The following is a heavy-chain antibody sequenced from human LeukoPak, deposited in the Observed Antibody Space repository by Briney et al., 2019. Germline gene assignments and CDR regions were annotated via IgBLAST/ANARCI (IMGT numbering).Heavy chain of an antibody. CDR2: IYYSGST. CDR1: GGSFSGYY. CDR3: ARLNYGGNSPDY. V-gene: IGHV4-59*01. Sequence: PSETLSLTCAVYGGSFSGYYWSWIRQPPGKGLEWIGYIYYSGSTNYNPSLKSRVTISVDTSKNQFSLKLSSVTAADTAVYYCARLNYGGNSPDYWGQGTLVTVSS. D-gene: IGHD4-23*01. J-gene: IGHJ4*02.